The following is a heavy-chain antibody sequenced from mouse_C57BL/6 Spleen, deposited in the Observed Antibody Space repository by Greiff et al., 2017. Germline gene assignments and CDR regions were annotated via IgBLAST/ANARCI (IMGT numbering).Heavy chain of an antibody. CDR1: GYTFTSYW. CDR3: ARGDKERYYFDY. CDR2: IHPNSGST. J-gene: IGHJ2*01. D-gene: IGHD3-3*01. Sequence: VQLQQPGAELVKPGASVKLSCKASGYTFTSYWMHWVKQRPGQGLEWIGMIHPNSGSTNYNEKFKSKATLTVDKSSSTAYMQLSSLTSEDSAVYYCARGDKERYYFDYWGQGTTLTVSS. V-gene: IGHV1-64*01.